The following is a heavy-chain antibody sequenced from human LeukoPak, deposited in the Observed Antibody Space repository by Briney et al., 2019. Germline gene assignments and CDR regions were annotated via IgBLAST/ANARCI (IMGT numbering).Heavy chain of an antibody. CDR1: GFTFRSYA. V-gene: IGHV3-23*01. Sequence: GGSLRLSCAVSGFTFRSYAMGWVRQAPGEGLEWVSAINTGGDYTHYADSVKGRFIISRDNSKNTMYLQMNSLRAEDTGVYYCAKDSGWIQFIDWGQGTPVTVSS. J-gene: IGHJ4*02. D-gene: IGHD5-18*01. CDR3: AKDSGWIQFID. CDR2: INTGGDYT.